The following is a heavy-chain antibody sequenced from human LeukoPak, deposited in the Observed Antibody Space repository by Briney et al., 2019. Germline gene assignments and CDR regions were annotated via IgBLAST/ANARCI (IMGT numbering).Heavy chain of an antibody. J-gene: IGHJ6*03. D-gene: IGHD2-2*01. CDR3: AKIPAAGYYYYYMDV. CDR2: ISGDGGST. CDR1: GFIFSSYA. Sequence: PGGSLRLSCAASGFIFSSYAMHWARQAPGKGLEWVSLISGDGGSTYYADSVKGRFTISRDNSKNSLYLQMNSLRTEDTALYYCAKIPAAGYYYYYMDVWGKGTTVTVSS. V-gene: IGHV3-43*02.